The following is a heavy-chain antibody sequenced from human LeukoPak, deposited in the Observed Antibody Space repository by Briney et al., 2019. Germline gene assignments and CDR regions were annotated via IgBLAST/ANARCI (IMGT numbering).Heavy chain of an antibody. Sequence: ASVKVSCKASGYTFTSYDINWVRQATGQGLEWMGWTNPNSGYTGYAQKFQGRVTITRDTSISTAYTELSSLRSEDTAVYYCARVAGSIDYWGQGTLVTVSS. D-gene: IGHD6-19*01. J-gene: IGHJ4*02. V-gene: IGHV1-8*03. CDR2: TNPNSGYT. CDR3: ARVAGSIDY. CDR1: GYTFTSYD.